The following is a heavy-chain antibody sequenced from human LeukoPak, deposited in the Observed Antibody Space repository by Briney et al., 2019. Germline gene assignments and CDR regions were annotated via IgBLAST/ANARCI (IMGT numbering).Heavy chain of an antibody. Sequence: SVKVSCKASGYTFTSYYMHWVRQAPGQGLEWMGGIIPIFGTANYAQKFQGRVTITADESTSTAYMELSSLRSEDTAVYYCARVDYYDSSGYSDYWGQGTLVTVSS. CDR3: ARVDYYDSSGYSDY. CDR1: GYTFTSYY. J-gene: IGHJ4*02. D-gene: IGHD3-22*01. V-gene: IGHV1-69*13. CDR2: IIPIFGTA.